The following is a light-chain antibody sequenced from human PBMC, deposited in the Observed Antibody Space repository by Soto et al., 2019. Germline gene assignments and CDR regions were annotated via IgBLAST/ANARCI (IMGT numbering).Light chain of an antibody. CDR1: SSDVGGYNY. CDR3: SSYPSGSTVV. V-gene: IGLV2-14*01. CDR2: EVS. J-gene: IGLJ1*01. Sequence: QSALTQPASVSGSPGQSITISCTGTSSDVGGYNYVSWYQQHPGKAPKLMIYEVSNRPSGVSNRFSGSKSGNTASLTISGLQVEDGADYSCSSYPSGSTVVLGTGPSSPS.